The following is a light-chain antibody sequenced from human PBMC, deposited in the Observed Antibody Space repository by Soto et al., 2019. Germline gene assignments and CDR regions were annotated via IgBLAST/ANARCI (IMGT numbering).Light chain of an antibody. CDR3: QQYNSYPWT. CDR1: QSISSW. V-gene: IGKV1-5*01. J-gene: IGKJ1*01. Sequence: DIHMSQSPPTLSASLGDRVTISCRASQSISSWLAWYQQKPGKAPKLLIYDASSLESGVPSRFSGSGSGTEFTLTISGLQPDAFATYYCQQYNSYPWTFGQGTKVDIK. CDR2: DAS.